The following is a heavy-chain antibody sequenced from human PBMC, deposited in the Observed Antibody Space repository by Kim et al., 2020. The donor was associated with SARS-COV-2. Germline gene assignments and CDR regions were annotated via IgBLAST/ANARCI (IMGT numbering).Heavy chain of an antibody. D-gene: IGHD1-26*01. CDR3: ARGPRRRIVGGPATDY. Sequence: SETLSLTCAVYGGSFSGYYWSWIRQPPGKGLEWIGEINHSGSTNYNPSLKSRVTISVDTSKNQFSLKLSSVTAADTAVYYCARGPRRRIVGGPATDYWGQGTLVTVSS. J-gene: IGHJ4*02. CDR1: GGSFSGYY. CDR2: INHSGST. V-gene: IGHV4-34*01.